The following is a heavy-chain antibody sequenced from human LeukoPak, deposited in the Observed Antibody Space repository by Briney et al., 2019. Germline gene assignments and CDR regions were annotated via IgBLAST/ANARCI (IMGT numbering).Heavy chain of an antibody. CDR2: VFYSGPT. CDR3: AGRSARYFDS. V-gene: IGHV4-59*01. Sequence: LETLSLTCTVSGDSIDSYYWSWIRQPPGEGLQWIGYVFYSGPTNYAASLKSRVAISVDRSKNQFSLKLTSVSAADTAVYYCAGRSARYFDSWGQGTPVTVSS. CDR1: GDSIDSYY. D-gene: IGHD1-26*01. J-gene: IGHJ4*02.